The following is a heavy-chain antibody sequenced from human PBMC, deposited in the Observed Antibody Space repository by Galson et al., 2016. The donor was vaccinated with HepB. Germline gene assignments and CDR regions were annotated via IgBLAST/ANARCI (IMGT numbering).Heavy chain of an antibody. CDR2: LSKDGNDK. CDR3: ARGDYSSGEPGY. Sequence: SLRLSCATSGFTFSGYSMQWVRHVPGRGLEWLSLLSKDGNDKYYADSVQGRFTISRDNSKDTLYLYMSGLRPEDTAVYYCARGDYSSGEPGYWGQGTLVTVSS. CDR1: GFTFSGYS. D-gene: IGHD6-19*01. V-gene: IGHV3-30-3*01. J-gene: IGHJ4*02.